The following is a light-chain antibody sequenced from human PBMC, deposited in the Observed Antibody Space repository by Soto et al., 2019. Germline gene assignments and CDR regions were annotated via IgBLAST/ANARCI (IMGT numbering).Light chain of an antibody. Sequence: DIQMTQSPSTLSASVGDRVNITCRASQSISSWLAWYQQKPGKAPKLLIYKASSLESGVPSRFSSGGSGTESTLTISSLQPDDFATYYCQQYNSYSPMYTFGQGTNLEIK. CDR1: QSISSW. J-gene: IGKJ2*01. CDR3: QQYNSYSPMYT. CDR2: KAS. V-gene: IGKV1-5*03.